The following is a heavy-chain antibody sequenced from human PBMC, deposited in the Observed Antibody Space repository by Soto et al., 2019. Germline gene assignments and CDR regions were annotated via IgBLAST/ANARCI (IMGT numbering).Heavy chain of an antibody. Sequence: SVKVYCKASGGTFSSYAISWVRQAPGQGLEWMGGIIPIFGTANYAQKFQGRVTITADESTSTAYMELSSLRSEDTAVYYCARVLSYGYDAFDIWGQGTMVTVSS. D-gene: IGHD5-18*01. CDR1: GGTFSSYA. CDR3: ARVLSYGYDAFDI. J-gene: IGHJ3*02. CDR2: IIPIFGTA. V-gene: IGHV1-69*13.